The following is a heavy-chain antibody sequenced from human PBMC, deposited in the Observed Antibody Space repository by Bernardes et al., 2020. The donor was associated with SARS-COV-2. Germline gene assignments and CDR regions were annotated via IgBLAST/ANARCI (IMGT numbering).Heavy chain of an antibody. Sequence: GGSLRLSCAASGFTFSSYGMSWVRQAPGKGLEWVSGISGSGDSTYYADSVKGRFTTSRDNSKNTLYLQMNSLRAEDTAVYYCAKDDPDGSGSYDYWGQGTLVTVSS. CDR2: ISGSGDST. V-gene: IGHV3-23*01. D-gene: IGHD3-10*01. J-gene: IGHJ4*02. CDR1: GFTFSSYG. CDR3: AKDDPDGSGSYDY.